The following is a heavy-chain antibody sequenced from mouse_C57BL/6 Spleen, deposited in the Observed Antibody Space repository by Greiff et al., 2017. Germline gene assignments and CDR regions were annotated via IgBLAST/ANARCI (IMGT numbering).Heavy chain of an antibody. D-gene: IGHD1-1*01. Sequence: DVMLVESGGGLVKPGGSLKLSCAASGFTFSDYGMHWVRQAPEKGLEWVAYISSGSSTIYNADTVKGRFTISRDNAKKTLFLQMTSLRSEDTAMYYCARTTVAMDYWGQGTSVTVSS. CDR2: ISSGSSTI. J-gene: IGHJ4*01. V-gene: IGHV5-17*01. CDR3: ARTTVAMDY. CDR1: GFTFSDYG.